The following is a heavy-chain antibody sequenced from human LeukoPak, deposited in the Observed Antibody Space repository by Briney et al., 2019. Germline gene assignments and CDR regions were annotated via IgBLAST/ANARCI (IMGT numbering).Heavy chain of an antibody. J-gene: IGHJ4*02. CDR2: ISHSGST. CDR3: TRAGRLYDSSGYSPLDY. CDR1: GGSINSGSYY. D-gene: IGHD3-22*01. Sequence: SETLSLTCTVSGGSINSGSYYWGWIRQPPGKGLEGIGRISHSGSTNYNPSLKSRVTMSVDTSKNQFSLKLNSVTAADTAVYYCTRAGRLYDSSGYSPLDYWGQGTLVTVSS. V-gene: IGHV4-39*07.